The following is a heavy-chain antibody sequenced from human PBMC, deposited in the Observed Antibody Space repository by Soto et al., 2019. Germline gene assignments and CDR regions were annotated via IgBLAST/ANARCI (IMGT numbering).Heavy chain of an antibody. CDR2: INHSGST. CDR3: ARGWIKIWSGYLTPYYFDY. Sequence: SETLSLTCAVYGGSFSGYYWSWIRQPPGKGLEWIGEINHSGSTNYNPSLKSRVTISVDTSKNQFSLKLSSVTAADTAVYYCARGWIKIWSGYLTPYYFDYWGQGTLVTVSS. V-gene: IGHV4-34*01. J-gene: IGHJ4*02. D-gene: IGHD3-3*01. CDR1: GGSFSGYY.